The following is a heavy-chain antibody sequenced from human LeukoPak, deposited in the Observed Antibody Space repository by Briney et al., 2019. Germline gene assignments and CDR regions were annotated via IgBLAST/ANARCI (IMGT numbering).Heavy chain of an antibody. CDR2: INPNSGGT. CDR1: GYTFTGYY. CDR3: ARDRWGSGYDPSYFDY. D-gene: IGHD5-12*01. Sequence: ASVKVSCKASGYTFTGYYMNWVRQAPGQGLEWMGWINPNSGGTNYAQKFQGRVTMTRDTSISTAYMELSRLRSDDTAVYYCARDRWGSGYDPSYFDYWGQGTLVTVSS. V-gene: IGHV1-2*02. J-gene: IGHJ4*02.